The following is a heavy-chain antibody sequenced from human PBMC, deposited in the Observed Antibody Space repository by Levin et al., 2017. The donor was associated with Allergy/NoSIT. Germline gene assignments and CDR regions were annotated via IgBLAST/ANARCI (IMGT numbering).Heavy chain of an antibody. V-gene: IGHV3-33*01. D-gene: IGHD3-9*01. CDR3: AREGRYYDTLTGDSPPSGMDV. Sequence: GESLKISCAASAFTFSNYGMHWGRQAPGKGLEGVSVIWYDGSNKYDADAVKGRFTISRDNSKNTLYLQMNRLRAEDTAVYYCAREGRYYDTLTGDSPPSGMDVWGQGTTVTVSS. CDR1: AFTFSNYG. J-gene: IGHJ6*02. CDR2: IWYDGSNK.